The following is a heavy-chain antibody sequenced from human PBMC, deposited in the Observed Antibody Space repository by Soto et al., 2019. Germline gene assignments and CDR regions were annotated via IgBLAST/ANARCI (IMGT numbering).Heavy chain of an antibody. CDR3: ARSSGGNFGIVIEGTNWFAP. CDR2: INPHGGST. J-gene: IGHJ5*02. CDR1: RDTFXXYY. V-gene: IGHV1-46*01. Sequence: ASVKVSCKAPRDTFXXYYINWGRQAPEQGLEWMGVINPHGGSTAYAQKFKGRVTLTRDTSASTVYMEVSSLTSEDTAMYYCARSSGGNFGIVIEGTNWFAPWGQGTLVTVSS. D-gene: IGHD1-26*01.